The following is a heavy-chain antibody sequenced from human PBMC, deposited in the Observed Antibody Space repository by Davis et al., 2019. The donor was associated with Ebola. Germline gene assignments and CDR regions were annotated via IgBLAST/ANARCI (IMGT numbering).Heavy chain of an antibody. J-gene: IGHJ4*02. CDR2: IKSKSETA. CDR3: TTIPSSSGDYYY. CDR1: GFAFSDAW. Sequence: GESLKISCAASGFAFSDAWMNWVRQAPGKGLEWVGRIKSKSETADYAAPVKGRFTISREDSQNTLFLQMNSLTTEDTAVYYCTTIPSSSGDYYYWGQGALVTVSS. D-gene: IGHD4-17*01. V-gene: IGHV3-15*07.